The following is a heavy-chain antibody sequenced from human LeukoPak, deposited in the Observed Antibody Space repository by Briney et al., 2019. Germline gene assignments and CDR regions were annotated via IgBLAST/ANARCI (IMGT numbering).Heavy chain of an antibody. CDR3: ARSHYGSTSTNYYMDV. D-gene: IGHD2-2*01. CDR1: GGSISSYY. CDR2: IYYSGST. J-gene: IGHJ6*03. V-gene: IGHV4-59*01. Sequence: PSETLSLTCTVSGGSISSYYWSWIRQPPGKGLEWIGYIYYSGSTNYNPSLKSRVTISVDTSKNQFSLKLNSVTAADTAMYYCARSHYGSTSTNYYMDVWGKGTTVTVSS.